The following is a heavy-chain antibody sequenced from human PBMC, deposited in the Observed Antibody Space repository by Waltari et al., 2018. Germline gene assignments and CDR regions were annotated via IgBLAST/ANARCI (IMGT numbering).Heavy chain of an antibody. CDR2: IIPILGIA. V-gene: IGHV1-69*10. Sequence: QVQLVQSGAEVKKPGSSVKVSCKASGGTFSSYAISWVRQAPGQGLEWMGGIIPILGIANYAQKFQGRVTITADKSTSTAYMELSSLRSEDTAVYYCAFSPFPYYYGSGSYYNAGAYYMDVWGKGTTVTVSS. CDR1: GGTFSSYA. D-gene: IGHD3-10*01. CDR3: AFSPFPYYYGSGSYYNAGAYYMDV. J-gene: IGHJ6*03.